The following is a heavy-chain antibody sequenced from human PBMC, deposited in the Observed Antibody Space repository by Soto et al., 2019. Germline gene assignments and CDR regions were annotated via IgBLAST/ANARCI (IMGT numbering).Heavy chain of an antibody. CDR1: GGTFSSYA. Sequence: SVKVSCKASGGTFSSYAISWVRQAPGQGLEWMGGIIPIFGTANYAQKFQGRVTITADESTSTAYMELSSLRSEDTAVYYCVREQQEPLPDEIAKLPGYYYYYGMDVWGQGTTVTVSS. V-gene: IGHV1-69*13. CDR3: VREQQEPLPDEIAKLPGYYYYYGMDV. CDR2: IIPIFGTA. D-gene: IGHD6-13*01. J-gene: IGHJ6*02.